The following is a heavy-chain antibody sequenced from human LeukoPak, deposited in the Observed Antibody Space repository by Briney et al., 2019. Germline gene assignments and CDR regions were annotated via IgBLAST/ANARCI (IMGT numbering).Heavy chain of an antibody. V-gene: IGHV3-11*01. Sequence: GGSLRLSCAASGFTFSDYYMSWIRQAPGKGLEWVSYISSSGSTIYYADSVKGRFTISRDNAKNSLYLQMNSLRAEDTAVYYCARDLWGQLDDVFDIWGQGTMVTVSS. CDR2: ISSSGSTI. D-gene: IGHD6-13*01. CDR3: ARDLWGQLDDVFDI. J-gene: IGHJ3*02. CDR1: GFTFSDYY.